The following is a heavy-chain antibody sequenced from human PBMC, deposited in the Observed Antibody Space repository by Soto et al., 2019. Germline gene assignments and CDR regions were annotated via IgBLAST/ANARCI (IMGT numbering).Heavy chain of an antibody. J-gene: IGHJ4*02. CDR1: GFSFSSHW. D-gene: IGHD2-2*01. CDR2: IKQDGSDQ. V-gene: IGHV3-7*01. CDR3: AREDCSSTSCPLGC. Sequence: HPGGSLRLSCAASGFSFSSHWMSWVRQAPGKGLEWVANIKQDGSDQDYVDSVKGRFTISRDNARNSLYLQMNRLRAEDTAVYYCAREDCSSTSCPLGCWGQGTLVTVSS.